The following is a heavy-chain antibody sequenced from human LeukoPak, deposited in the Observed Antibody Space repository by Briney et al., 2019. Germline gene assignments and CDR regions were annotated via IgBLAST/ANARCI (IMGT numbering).Heavy chain of an antibody. Sequence: SETLSLTCTVPGGSISSYYWSWIRQPPGKGLEWIGYIYYSGSTNYNPSLKSRVTTSVDTSKNQFSLKLSSVTAADTAVYYCARQQLVRGYFDYWGQGTLVTVSS. D-gene: IGHD6-13*01. CDR1: GGSISSYY. CDR2: IYYSGST. J-gene: IGHJ4*02. CDR3: ARQQLVRGYFDY. V-gene: IGHV4-59*08.